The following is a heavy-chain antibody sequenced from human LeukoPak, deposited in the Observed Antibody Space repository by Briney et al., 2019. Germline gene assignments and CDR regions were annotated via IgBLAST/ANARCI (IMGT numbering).Heavy chain of an antibody. Sequence: GGSLRLSCAASGFTFSSYAMHWVRQAPGKGLEWVAVISYDGSNKYYADSVKGRFTISRDNSKNTLYLQMNSLRAEDTAVYYCARDPRSDDSSGYSNYYYYYMDVWGKGTTVTVSS. V-gene: IGHV3-30-3*01. J-gene: IGHJ6*03. D-gene: IGHD3-22*01. CDR1: GFTFSSYA. CDR3: ARDPRSDDSSGYSNYYYYYMDV. CDR2: ISYDGSNK.